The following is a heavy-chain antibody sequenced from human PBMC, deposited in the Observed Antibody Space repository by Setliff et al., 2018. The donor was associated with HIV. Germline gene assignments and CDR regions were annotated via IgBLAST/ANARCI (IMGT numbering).Heavy chain of an antibody. Sequence: GESLKISCHLSGYSFVDFWIGWVRQMPGKGLEWVGFIYPGDSDTRYSPSFRGQVTISADKSTTTAYLDWASLKASDTAMYYCVRYIGAAAGYIDHWGQGTMVTVSS. CDR2: IYPGDSDT. J-gene: IGHJ4*03. D-gene: IGHD6-25*01. V-gene: IGHV5-51*01. CDR1: GYSFVDFW. CDR3: VRYIGAAAGYIDH.